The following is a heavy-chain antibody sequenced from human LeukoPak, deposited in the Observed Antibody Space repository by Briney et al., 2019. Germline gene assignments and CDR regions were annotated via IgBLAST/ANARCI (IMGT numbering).Heavy chain of an antibody. CDR3: ARAYCSGGSCYEFDY. D-gene: IGHD2-15*01. Sequence: SVKVSCKASGYTFAGYYIHWVRQAPGQGLEWMGWINPNSGGTNYAQKFRGGVTMTRDTSISTAYMEVSGLTSDDTAVYFCARAYCSGGSCYEFDYWGQGTLVTVSS. V-gene: IGHV1-2*02. J-gene: IGHJ4*02. CDR2: INPNSGGT. CDR1: GYTFAGYY.